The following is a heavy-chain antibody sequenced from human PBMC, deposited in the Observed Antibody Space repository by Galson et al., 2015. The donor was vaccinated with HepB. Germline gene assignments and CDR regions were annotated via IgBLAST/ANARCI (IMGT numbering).Heavy chain of an antibody. J-gene: IGHJ6*03. CDR3: ARVKSPATIFGVGIKYYYYYMDV. Sequence: SVKVSCKASGYTFTSYGISWVRQAPGQGLEWMGWISAYNGNTNYAQKLQGRVTMTTDTSTSTAYMELRSLRSDDTAVYYCARVKSPATIFGVGIKYYYYYMDVWGKGTTVTVSS. CDR1: GYTFTSYG. V-gene: IGHV1-18*01. CDR2: ISAYNGNT. D-gene: IGHD3-3*01.